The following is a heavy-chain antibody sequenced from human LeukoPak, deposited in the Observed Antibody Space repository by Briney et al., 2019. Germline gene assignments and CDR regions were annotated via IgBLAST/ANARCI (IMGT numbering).Heavy chain of an antibody. D-gene: IGHD6-13*01. CDR3: ARVGSSWDYYMDV. Sequence: GGSLRLSCAASGFTFSSYWMSWVRQAPGKGLEWVANIKQDGSEKYYVDSVKGRFTISRDNAKNSLYLQMNSLRAEDTAVYYGARVGSSWDYYMDVWGKGTTVTVSS. V-gene: IGHV3-7*04. CDR1: GFTFSSYW. J-gene: IGHJ6*03. CDR2: IKQDGSEK.